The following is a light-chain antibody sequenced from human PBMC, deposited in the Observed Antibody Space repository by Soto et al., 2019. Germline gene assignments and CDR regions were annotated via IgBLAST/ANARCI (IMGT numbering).Light chain of an antibody. CDR3: QQSYSTPYT. Sequence: DIQLTQSPSSLSASVGDRVTITCRASQSITTSLNWYQHKPGKAPKLLIYSASSLQSGVPSRFSGSGSGTDFTLTISSLQPEDFATYYCQQSYSTPYTFGPGTKLEIK. J-gene: IGKJ2*01. V-gene: IGKV1-39*01. CDR1: QSITTS. CDR2: SAS.